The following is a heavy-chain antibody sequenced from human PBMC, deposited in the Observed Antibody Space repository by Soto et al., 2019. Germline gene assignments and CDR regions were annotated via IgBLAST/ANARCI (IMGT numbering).Heavy chain of an antibody. D-gene: IGHD2-15*01. J-gene: IGHJ4*02. CDR2: IKQDGSEK. CDR3: ARDPVCSGGSCYDY. V-gene: IGHV3-7*01. Sequence: GGSLRLSCAASGFTFSNYWMSWVRQAPGKGLEWVANIKQDGSEKYYVDSVKGRFTISRDTAKNSLYLQMNSLRAEDTAVYYCARDPVCSGGSCYDYWGQGTLVT. CDR1: GFTFSNYW.